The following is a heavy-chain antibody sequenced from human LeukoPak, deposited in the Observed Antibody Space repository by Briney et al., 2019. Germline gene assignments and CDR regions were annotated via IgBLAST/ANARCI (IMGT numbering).Heavy chain of an antibody. J-gene: IGHJ4*02. V-gene: IGHV4-34*01. CDR1: GGSFSGYY. CDR2: INHSGST. CDR3: ARDPYGFDY. D-gene: IGHD3-10*01. Sequence: PSETLSLTCAVYGGSFSGYYWSWIRQPPGKGLEWIGEINHSGSTNYNPSLKSRVTISVDTSKNQFSLKLSSVTAADTAAYYCARDPYGFDYWGQGTLVTVSS.